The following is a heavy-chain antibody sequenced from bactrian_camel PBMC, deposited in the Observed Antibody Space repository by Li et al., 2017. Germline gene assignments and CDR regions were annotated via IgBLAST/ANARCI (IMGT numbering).Heavy chain of an antibody. J-gene: IGHJ4*01. CDR3: ATAYQITVRDRCTY. Sequence: HVQLVESGGGSVQAGGSLKLSCEGSEYIFSNCGMAWYRQAPGQGSELVATFNLGGTPTYADSVKGRFTISQDNAKSVVYLQMDSLKTDDTAVYFCATAYQITVRDRCTYRGQGTQVTVS. V-gene: IGHV3S53*01. CDR1: EYIFSNCG. D-gene: IGHD5*01. CDR2: FNLGGTP.